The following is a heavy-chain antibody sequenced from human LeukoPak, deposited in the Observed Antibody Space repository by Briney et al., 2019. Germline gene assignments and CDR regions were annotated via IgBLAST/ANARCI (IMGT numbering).Heavy chain of an antibody. J-gene: IGHJ6*03. CDR3: AKKMGWSGYYIYYYYMDV. D-gene: IGHD3-3*01. CDR1: GFTFSSYA. Sequence: PGGSLRLSCAASGFTFSSYAMSWVRQAPGKGQEWVSAISGSGGSTYYADSVKGRFTISRDNSKNTLYLQMNSLRAEDTAVYYCAKKMGWSGYYIYYYYMDVWGKGTTVTVSS. V-gene: IGHV3-23*01. CDR2: ISGSGGST.